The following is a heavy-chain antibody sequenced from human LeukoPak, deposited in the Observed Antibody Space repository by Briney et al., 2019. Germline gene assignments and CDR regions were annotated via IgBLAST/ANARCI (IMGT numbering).Heavy chain of an antibody. V-gene: IGHV1-46*01. CDR1: GYSFTSNY. J-gene: IGHJ4*02. CDR2: IYPRDGST. CDR3: ARDQEAFDY. Sequence: ASVKVSCKASGYSFTSNYIHWVRQAPGQGLEWMGMIYPRDGSTSYAQKFQGRVTVTRDTSTSTAHMELSGLRSEDTAVYYCARDQEAFDYWGQGTLVTVSS.